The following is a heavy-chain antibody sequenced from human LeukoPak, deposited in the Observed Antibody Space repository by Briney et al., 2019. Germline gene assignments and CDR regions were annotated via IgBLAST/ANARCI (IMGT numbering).Heavy chain of an antibody. CDR1: GYTFTAYY. Sequence: APVKVSCRASGYTFTAYYIHWVRQAPGQGLEWMGWINPNSGGTNYAQKFQGRVTMTRDTSISTAYMELSRLRSDDTAVYYCARGDYYDREVDYWGQGTLVTVSS. CDR3: ARGDYYDREVDY. J-gene: IGHJ4*02. CDR2: INPNSGGT. D-gene: IGHD3-22*01. V-gene: IGHV1-2*02.